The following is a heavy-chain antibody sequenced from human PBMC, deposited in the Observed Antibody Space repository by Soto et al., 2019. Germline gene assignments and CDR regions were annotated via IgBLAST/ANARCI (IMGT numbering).Heavy chain of an antibody. CDR2: ISSSGSTI. V-gene: IGHV3-11*01. CDR1: GFTFSDYY. J-gene: IGHJ4*02. CDR3: AKDLRYLYCSGGDCYSAPFDY. Sequence: PGGSLRLSCAASGFTFSDYYMSWIRQAPGKGLEWVSYISSSGSTIYYADSVKGRFTISRDNGKNSLYLQMNSLRAEDTAVYYCAKDLRYLYCSGGDCYSAPFDYWGQGTLVTVS. D-gene: IGHD2-15*01.